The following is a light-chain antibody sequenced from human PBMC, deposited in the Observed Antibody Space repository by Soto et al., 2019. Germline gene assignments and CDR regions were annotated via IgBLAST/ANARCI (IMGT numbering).Light chain of an antibody. CDR3: QQSFSVPPT. V-gene: IGKV1-5*03. Sequence: DIQMTQSPSTLSGSVGDRVTITCRASQTISSWLAWYQQKPGKAPKLLIYKASTLKSGVPSRFSGSGSGTEFTLTISSLQPDDFATYYCQQSFSVPPTFGQGTRLEIK. CDR2: KAS. J-gene: IGKJ5*01. CDR1: QTISSW.